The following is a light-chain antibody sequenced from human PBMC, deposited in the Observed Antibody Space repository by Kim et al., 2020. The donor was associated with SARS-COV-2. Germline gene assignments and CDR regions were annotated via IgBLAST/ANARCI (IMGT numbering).Light chain of an antibody. V-gene: IGKV1-17*01. CDR2: GAS. J-gene: IGKJ2*01. CDR1: QPVRND. Sequence: ASVGDPVIITCRASQPVRNDLSWYQQIPGKAPNRLIHGASSLQSGVPSRFSGSGSGTEFTLTISSLQPEDFATYYCLQYNSYPYTFGQGTKLEI. CDR3: LQYNSYPYT.